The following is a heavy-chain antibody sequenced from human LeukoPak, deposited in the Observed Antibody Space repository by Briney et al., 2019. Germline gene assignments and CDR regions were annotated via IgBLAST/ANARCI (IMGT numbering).Heavy chain of an antibody. V-gene: IGHV3-11*04. D-gene: IGHD1-26*01. CDR1: GFTFSDYY. CDR3: ARDPNSIVGALDY. J-gene: IGHJ4*02. Sequence: GGSLRLSCAASGFTFSDYYMSWIRQAPGKGMEWVSYISSGSTISYADSVKGPFTISRDNAKNSLYLQMNSLRAEDTAVYYCARDPNSIVGALDYWGQGTLVTVSS. CDR2: ISSGSTI.